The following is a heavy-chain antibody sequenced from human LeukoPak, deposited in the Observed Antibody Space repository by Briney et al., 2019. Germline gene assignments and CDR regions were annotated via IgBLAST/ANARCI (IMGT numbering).Heavy chain of an antibody. J-gene: IGHJ4*02. Sequence: GGSLRLSCAASGFTFSSNAMNWVRQAPGKGLEWVSVISGSGDSTYYTDSVKGRFTISRDNSKNTLFLQMNSLRPEDTALYYCAKAVGGTFDYWGQGTLVTVSS. CDR1: GFTFSSNA. CDR2: ISGSGDST. D-gene: IGHD1-26*01. V-gene: IGHV3-23*01. CDR3: AKAVGGTFDY.